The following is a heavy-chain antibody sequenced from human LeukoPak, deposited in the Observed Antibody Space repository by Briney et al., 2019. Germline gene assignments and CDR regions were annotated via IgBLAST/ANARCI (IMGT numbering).Heavy chain of an antibody. V-gene: IGHV1-69*13. CDR2: IIPIFGTA. D-gene: IGHD2-15*01. CDR3: ATVRILEDYMDV. J-gene: IGHJ6*03. CDR1: GGTFSSYA. Sequence: ASVKVSCKASGGTFSSYAISWVRQAPGQGLEWMGGIIPIFGTANYAQKFQGRVTITADESTSTAYMELSSLRSEDTAVYYCATVRILEDYMDVWGKGTTVTVSS.